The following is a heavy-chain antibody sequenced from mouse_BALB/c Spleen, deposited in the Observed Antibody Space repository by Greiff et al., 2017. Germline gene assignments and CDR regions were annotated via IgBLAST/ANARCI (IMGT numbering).Heavy chain of an antibody. J-gene: IGHJ3*01. V-gene: IGHV5-6-4*01. Sequence: EVKLVESGGGLVKPGGSLKLSCAASGFTFSSYTMSWVRQTPEKRLEWVATISSGGSYTYYPDSVKGRFIISRDNTKKTLYLQMSSLRSEDTALYYCARHGFGTWFAYWGQGTLVTVSA. CDR1: GFTFSSYT. CDR3: ARHGFGTWFAY. CDR2: ISSGGSYT.